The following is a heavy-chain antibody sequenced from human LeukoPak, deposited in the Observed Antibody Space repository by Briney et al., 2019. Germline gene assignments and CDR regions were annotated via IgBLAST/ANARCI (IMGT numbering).Heavy chain of an antibody. CDR1: GGSISSSSYY. J-gene: IGHJ4*02. Sequence: SETLSLTCTVPGGSISSSSYYWSWIRQPAGKRLEWIGRIHASGSTNYNPSLKSRVTISVDTSKNQFSLNLSSVTAADTAVYYCAGSYRLDYWGQGTLVTVSS. CDR3: AGSYRLDY. V-gene: IGHV4-61*02. D-gene: IGHD1-26*01. CDR2: IHASGST.